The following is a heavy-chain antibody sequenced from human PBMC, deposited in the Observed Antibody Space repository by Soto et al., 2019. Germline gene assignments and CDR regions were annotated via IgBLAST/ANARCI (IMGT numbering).Heavy chain of an antibody. V-gene: IGHV4-39*01. CDR1: GGSISSSSYY. D-gene: IGHD6-19*01. CDR3: ARQGIAVAGTSGWFEP. Sequence: QLQLQESGPGLVKPSETLSLTCTVSGGSISSSSYYWGWIRQPPGKGLEWIGSIYYSGSTYYNPSLKSRVTISVDTSKNQFSLKLSSVTAADTAVYYCARQGIAVAGTSGWFEPWGQGTLVTVSS. J-gene: IGHJ5*02. CDR2: IYYSGST.